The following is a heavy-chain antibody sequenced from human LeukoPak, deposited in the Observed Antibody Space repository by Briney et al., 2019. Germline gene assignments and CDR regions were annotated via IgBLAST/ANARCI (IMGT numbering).Heavy chain of an antibody. J-gene: IGHJ4*02. Sequence: PGRSLRLSCAASGFTFSSYAMHWVRQTPGKGLEWVANIKEDGTEKNLVDSVKGRFTISRDNTKNLLFLEMNNLRGDDTAIYYCVRESRPGGAMGLYHNLDYWGQGTLVAVSS. D-gene: IGHD1-1*01. CDR2: IKEDGTEK. CDR1: GFTFSSYA. CDR3: VRESRPGGAMGLYHNLDY. V-gene: IGHV3-7*01.